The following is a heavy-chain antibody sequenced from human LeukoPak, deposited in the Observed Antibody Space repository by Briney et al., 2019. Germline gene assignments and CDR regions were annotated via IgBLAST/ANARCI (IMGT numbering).Heavy chain of an antibody. CDR3: ARELGYCSGGSCYHNWFDP. J-gene: IGHJ5*02. CDR2: IIPIFGTA. V-gene: IGHV1-69*13. CDR1: GGTFSSYA. D-gene: IGHD2-15*01. Sequence: GASVKVSCKASGGTFSSYAISWVRQAAGQGLEWMGGIIPIFGTANYAQKFQGRVTITADESTSTAYMELSSLRSEDTAVYYCARELGYCSGGSCYHNWFDPWGQGTLVTVSS.